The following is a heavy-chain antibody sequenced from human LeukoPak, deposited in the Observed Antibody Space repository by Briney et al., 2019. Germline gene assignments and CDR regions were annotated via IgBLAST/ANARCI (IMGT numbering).Heavy chain of an antibody. CDR1: GFPFSSYA. V-gene: IGHV3-23*01. J-gene: IGHJ6*02. D-gene: IGHD2/OR15-2a*01. CDR3: ARDRGIGNYYYYGMDV. Sequence: GGSLRLSCAASGFPFSSYAMSWVRQAPGKGLEWVSAISGSGGSTYYADSVKGRFTISRDNSKNTLYLQMNSLRAEDTAVYYCARDRGIGNYYYYGMDVWGQGTTVTVSS. CDR2: ISGSGGST.